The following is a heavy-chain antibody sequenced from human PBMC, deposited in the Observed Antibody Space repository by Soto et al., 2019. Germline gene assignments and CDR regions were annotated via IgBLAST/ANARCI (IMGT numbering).Heavy chain of an antibody. J-gene: IGHJ6*02. V-gene: IGHV1-3*04. D-gene: IGHD5-12*01. Sequence: ASVKVSCKASGYDFSSYAMHWVRQAPGQRLEWMGWINIGSGNTEYSQNFQDRITITRDTSSSTVYMELNSLKSEDTAVYYCARDGGDCGYRLIYYYYIGLDAWGQGTMVTVS. CDR2: INIGSGNT. CDR3: ARDGGDCGYRLIYYYYIGLDA. CDR1: GYDFSSYA.